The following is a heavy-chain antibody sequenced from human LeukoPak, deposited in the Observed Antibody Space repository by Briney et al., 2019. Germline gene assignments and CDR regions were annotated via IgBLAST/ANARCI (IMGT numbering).Heavy chain of an antibody. CDR3: ARSPLGYCSSTSCEDPWFDY. D-gene: IGHD2-2*01. Sequence: VASVKVSCKASGYTFTSYGISWVRQAPGQGLEWMGWISAYNGNTNCAQKLRGRVTMTTDTSTSTAYMELRSLRSDDTAVYYCARSPLGYCSSTSCEDPWFDYWGQGTLVTVSS. V-gene: IGHV1-18*04. J-gene: IGHJ4*02. CDR1: GYTFTSYG. CDR2: ISAYNGNT.